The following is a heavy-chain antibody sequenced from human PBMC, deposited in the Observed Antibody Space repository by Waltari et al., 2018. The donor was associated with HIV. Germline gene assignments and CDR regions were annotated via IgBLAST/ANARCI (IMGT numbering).Heavy chain of an antibody. Sequence: QVQLVESVGDVSQSGEPLRLSWAVPGFAFSSYGMHCVRQAPVKGLEWMSFITYDGSNKYYADSVKGRFTISRDSSKNTLYLQMNGLRSEDTAVYYCAKDGYTPTYFDYWGQGTLVTVSS. CDR2: ITYDGSNK. CDR3: AKDGYTPTYFDY. CDR1: GFAFSSYG. J-gene: IGHJ4*02. V-gene: IGHV3-30*02. D-gene: IGHD1-1*01.